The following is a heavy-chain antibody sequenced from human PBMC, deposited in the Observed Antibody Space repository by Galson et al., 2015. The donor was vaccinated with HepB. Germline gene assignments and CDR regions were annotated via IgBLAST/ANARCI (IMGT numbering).Heavy chain of an antibody. D-gene: IGHD6-19*01. CDR3: ARLRRTKQWLSSSAH. Sequence: LSLTCTVSGGSISSSSYYWGWIRQPPGKGLEWIGSIYYSGSTYYNPSLKSRVTISVDTSKNQFSLKLSSVTAADTAVYYCARLRRTKQWLSSSAHWGQGTLVTVSS. CDR1: GGSISSSSYY. CDR2: IYYSGST. V-gene: IGHV4-39*01. J-gene: IGHJ1*01.